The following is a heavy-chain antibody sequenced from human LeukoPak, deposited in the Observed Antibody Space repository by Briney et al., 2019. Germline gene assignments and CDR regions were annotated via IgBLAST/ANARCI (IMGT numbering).Heavy chain of an antibody. J-gene: IGHJ4*02. CDR3: AKSLGSVVVTANDY. CDR1: GFTFSSYA. V-gene: IGHV3-23*01. Sequence: GGSLRLSCAASGFTFSSYAMSWVRQAPGKGLEWLSAICGSGGNTYYADSVKGRFTISRDNSKNTLYLQMNSLRAEDTAVYYCAKSLGSVVVTANDYWGQGTLVTVSS. D-gene: IGHD2-21*02. CDR2: ICGSGGNT.